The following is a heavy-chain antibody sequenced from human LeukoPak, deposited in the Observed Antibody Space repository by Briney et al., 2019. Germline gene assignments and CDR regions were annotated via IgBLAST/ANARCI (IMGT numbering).Heavy chain of an antibody. D-gene: IGHD2-2*01. Sequence: PPGGSLRLSWAASGFTFSSYTMNWVRQAPGKGLEWVSYISSSSSTIYYADSVKGRFTISRDNANNSLYLQMNSLRVEDTAVYYCATDREYCSSTSCYSDAIDCWGQGTMVTVSS. CDR2: ISSSSSTI. J-gene: IGHJ3*01. CDR3: ATDREYCSSTSCYSDAIDC. V-gene: IGHV3-48*01. CDR1: GFTFSSYT.